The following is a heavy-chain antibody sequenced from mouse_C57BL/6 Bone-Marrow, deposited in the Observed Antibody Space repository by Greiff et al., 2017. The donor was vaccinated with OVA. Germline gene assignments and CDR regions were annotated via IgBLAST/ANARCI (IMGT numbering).Heavy chain of an antibody. J-gene: IGHJ1*03. V-gene: IGHV1-12*01. CDR3: ARGGYGKFYWYFDV. Sequence: QVQLKESGAELVRPGASVKMSCKASGYTFTSYNMHWVKQTPRQGLEWIGAIYPGNGDTSYNQKFKGKATLTVDKSSSTAYMQLSSLTSEDSAVYFCARGGYGKFYWYFDVWGTGTTVTVSS. D-gene: IGHD2-1*01. CDR2: IYPGNGDT. CDR1: GYTFTSYN.